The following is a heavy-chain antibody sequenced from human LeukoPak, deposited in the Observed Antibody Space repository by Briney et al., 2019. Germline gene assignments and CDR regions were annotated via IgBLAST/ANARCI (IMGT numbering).Heavy chain of an antibody. J-gene: IGHJ2*01. CDR2: IYYSGST. CDR1: GGSISSGGYY. CDR3: ARDSPLTTVTTFPYWYFDL. V-gene: IGHV4-31*03. Sequence: SQTLSLTCTVSGGSISSGGYYWSWIRQHPGKGLEWIGYIYYSGSTYYNPSLKSRVTISVDTSKNQFSLKLSSVTPEDTAVYYCARDSPLTTVTTFPYWYFDLWGRGTLVTVSS. D-gene: IGHD4-17*01.